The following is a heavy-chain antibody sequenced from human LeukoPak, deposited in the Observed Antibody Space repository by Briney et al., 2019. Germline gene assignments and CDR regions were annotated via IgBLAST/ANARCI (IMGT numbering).Heavy chain of an antibody. D-gene: IGHD3-9*01. CDR1: GFTFSSYS. CDR3: ARESPFDWLYFDY. V-gene: IGHV3-21*01. Sequence: GGSLRLSCAASGFTFSSYSMNWVRQAPGKGLEWVSSISSSSSYIYYADPVKGRFTISRDNAKNSLYLQMNSLRAEDTAVYYCARESPFDWLYFDYWGQGTLVTVSS. CDR2: ISSSSSYI. J-gene: IGHJ4*02.